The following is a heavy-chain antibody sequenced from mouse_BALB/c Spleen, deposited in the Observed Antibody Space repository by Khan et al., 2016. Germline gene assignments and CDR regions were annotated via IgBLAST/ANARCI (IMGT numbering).Heavy chain of an antibody. D-gene: IGHD2-4*01. J-gene: IGHJ3*01. Sequence: EVELVESGGGLVKPGGSLKLSCAASGFTFSDYYMYWVRQTPEKRLEWVATISAGGSYTYYPDNVKGRFTISRDNAKNNLYLQMSSLKSEDTAMYYCAREGLRRGFAYWGQGTLVTVSA. CDR1: GFTFSDYY. CDR3: AREGLRRGFAY. CDR2: ISAGGSYT. V-gene: IGHV5-4*02.